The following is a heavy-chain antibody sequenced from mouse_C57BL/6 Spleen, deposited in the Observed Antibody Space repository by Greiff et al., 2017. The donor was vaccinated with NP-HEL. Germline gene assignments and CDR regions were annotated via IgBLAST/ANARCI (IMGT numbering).Heavy chain of an antibody. V-gene: IGHV1-69*01. J-gene: IGHJ4*01. CDR2: IDPSDSYT. Sequence: QVQLQQPGAELVMPGASVKLSCKASGYTFTSYWMHWVKQRPGQGLEWIGEIDPSDSYTNYNQKFKGKSTLTVDKSSSTAYMQLSSLTSEDSAVYYCARGGITTVVPNYYAMDYWGQGTSVTVSS. D-gene: IGHD1-1*01. CDR3: ARGGITTVVPNYYAMDY. CDR1: GYTFTSYW.